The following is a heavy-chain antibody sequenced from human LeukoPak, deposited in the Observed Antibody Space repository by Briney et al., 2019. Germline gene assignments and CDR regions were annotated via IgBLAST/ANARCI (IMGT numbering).Heavy chain of an antibody. D-gene: IGHD3-9*01. J-gene: IGHJ2*01. CDR2: IYYSGST. V-gene: IGHV4-39*07. Sequence: SETLSLTCTVSGGSISSSSYYWGWIRQPPGKGLEWIGSIYYSGSTYYNPSLKSRVTMSIDMSRNQFSLKLSSVTPADTAIYYCARILKDGMTGYSFDLWGRGTLVTVSS. CDR3: ARILKDGMTGYSFDL. CDR1: GGSISSSSYY.